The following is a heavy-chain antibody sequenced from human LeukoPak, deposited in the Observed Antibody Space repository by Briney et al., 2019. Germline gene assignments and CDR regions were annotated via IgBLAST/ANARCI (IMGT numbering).Heavy chain of an antibody. Sequence: GSLRLSCAASGFTFSSYAMGWVRQAPGKGLEWVSAISGSGGSTYYADSVKGRFTISRDNSKNTLYLQMNSLRAEDTAVYYCAKDTSRFGSSPPDYFDYWGQGTLVTVSS. J-gene: IGHJ4*02. CDR1: GFTFSSYA. CDR2: ISGSGGST. V-gene: IGHV3-23*01. D-gene: IGHD6-6*01. CDR3: AKDTSRFGSSPPDYFDY.